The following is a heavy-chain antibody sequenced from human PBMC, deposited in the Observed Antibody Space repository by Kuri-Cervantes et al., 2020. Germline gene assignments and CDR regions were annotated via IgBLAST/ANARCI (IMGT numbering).Heavy chain of an antibody. Sequence: SETLTLTCSVSGGSISSSYWSWIRQPPGKGLEWIGEINRSGNTNYNPSLKSRVTISVDTSKIQISLKLSSVTAADTAVYYCARWGYGSGSHRGYDPWGHGILVTVSS. V-gene: IGHV4-34*01. CDR1: GGSISSSY. CDR3: ARWGYGSGSHRGYDP. CDR2: INRSGNT. J-gene: IGHJ5*02. D-gene: IGHD3-10*01.